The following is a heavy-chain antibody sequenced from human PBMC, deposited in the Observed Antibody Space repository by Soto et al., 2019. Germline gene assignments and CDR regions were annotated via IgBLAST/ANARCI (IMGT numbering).Heavy chain of an antibody. J-gene: IGHJ4*02. CDR3: AAEALAAGNRGRVGC. CDR2: IVVGSGNT. Sequence: QMQLVQSGPEVKKPGTSVKVSCKASGFTFTSSAMQWVRQARGQRLEWIGWIVVGSGNTNYAQKFQERVTITRDMSTSTAYMELSSLRSEDTAVYYCAAEALAAGNRGRVGCWGQGTLVTVSS. D-gene: IGHD6-13*01. V-gene: IGHV1-58*02. CDR1: GFTFTSSA.